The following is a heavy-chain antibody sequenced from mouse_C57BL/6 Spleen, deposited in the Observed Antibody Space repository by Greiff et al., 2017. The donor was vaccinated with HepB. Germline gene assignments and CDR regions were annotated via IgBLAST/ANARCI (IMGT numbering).Heavy chain of an antibody. V-gene: IGHV5-6*01. D-gene: IGHD2-3*01. J-gene: IGHJ1*03. CDR1: GFTFSSYG. CDR3: ARHGYYEYFDV. CDR2: ISSGGSYT. Sequence: DVHLVESGGDLVKPGGSLKLSCAASGFTFSSYGMSWVRQTPDKRLEWVATISSGGSYTYYPDSVKGRFTISRDNAKNTLYLQMSSLKSEDTAMYYCARHGYYEYFDVWGTGTTVTVSS.